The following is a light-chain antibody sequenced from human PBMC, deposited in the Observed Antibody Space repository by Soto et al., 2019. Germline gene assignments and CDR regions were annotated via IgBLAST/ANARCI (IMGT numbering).Light chain of an antibody. V-gene: IGKV3-20*01. CDR1: QSVSSSY. CDR3: QQYGSSPWT. Sequence: EIVLTQSPGTLSLSPGERATLSFRASQSVSSSYLAWYQQKPGQAPRLLIYGASSRATGIPDRFSGSGSGTDFTLTISRREPEDFAMYYCQQYGSSPWTFGQGTKVEIK. J-gene: IGKJ1*01. CDR2: GAS.